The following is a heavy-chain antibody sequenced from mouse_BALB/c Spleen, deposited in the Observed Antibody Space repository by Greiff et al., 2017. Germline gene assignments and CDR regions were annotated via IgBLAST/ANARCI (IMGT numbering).Heavy chain of an antibody. Sequence: EVQLVESGGGLVQPEGSLKLSCAASGFTFNTYAMNWVRQAPGKGLEWVARIRSESNNSATYYADSVKDRFTITRDDSQSMLYLQMNNLKTQDTAMYYCLGPYYDGYSGWFAYWGQGTLVTVSA. J-gene: IGHJ3*01. V-gene: IGHV10-1*02. D-gene: IGHD2-3*01. CDR3: LGPYYDGYSGWFAY. CDR2: IRSESNNSAT. CDR1: GFTFNTYA.